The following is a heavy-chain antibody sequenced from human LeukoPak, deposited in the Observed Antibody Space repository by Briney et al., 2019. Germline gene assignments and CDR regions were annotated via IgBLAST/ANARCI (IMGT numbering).Heavy chain of an antibody. CDR2: ISSSSGSK. CDR1: GFAFSSYS. J-gene: IGHJ5*02. Sequence: GGSLRLSCAASGFAFSSYSMNWVRQAPGKGLEWVSSISSSSGSKYYSDSLKGRFTISRDNAKDLLYLQMNSLRAEDTAVYYCARHLHVRGIITNTNWLDPWGQGTLVTVSS. D-gene: IGHD3-10*02. CDR3: ARHLHVRGIITNTNWLDP. V-gene: IGHV3-21*01.